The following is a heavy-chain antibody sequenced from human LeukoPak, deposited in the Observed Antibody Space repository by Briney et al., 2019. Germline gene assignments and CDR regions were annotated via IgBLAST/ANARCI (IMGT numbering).Heavy chain of an antibody. CDR3: ARALARARRGYNYYYYMDV. Sequence: SETLSLTCTVSGGSISSGSYYWSWIRRPAGKGLEWIGRIYTSGSTNYNPSLKSRVTISVDTSKNQFSLKLSSVTAADTAVYYCARALARARRGYNYYYYMDVWGKGTTVTVSS. V-gene: IGHV4-61*02. CDR2: IYTSGST. D-gene: IGHD5-12*01. J-gene: IGHJ6*03. CDR1: GGSISSGSYY.